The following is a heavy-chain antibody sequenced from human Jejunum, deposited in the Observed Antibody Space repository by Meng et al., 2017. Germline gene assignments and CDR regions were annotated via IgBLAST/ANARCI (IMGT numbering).Heavy chain of an antibody. J-gene: IGHJ4*01. V-gene: IGHV1-18*01. CDR3: ASGPPALWLGGVFGYFDY. D-gene: IGHD3-10*01. CDR1: GYTFTSYG. Sequence: ASVKVSCKASGYTFTSYGITWVRQAPGQGLEWMGWISGSYGDTTKYAQKVQGRVTMTTDTSTSTAYMELRSLTSDDTAVFYCASGPPALWLGGVFGYFDYWGQGTLVTVSS. CDR2: ISGSYGDTT.